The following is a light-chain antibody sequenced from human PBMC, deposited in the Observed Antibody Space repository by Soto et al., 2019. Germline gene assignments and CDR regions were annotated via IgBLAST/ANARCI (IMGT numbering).Light chain of an antibody. CDR2: DSS. J-gene: IGKJ4*01. CDR3: QQSHNLPLS. CDR1: QDIDNY. V-gene: IGKV1-33*01. Sequence: DIQMTQSPSSLCASVGDRVTITCQASQDIDNYLNWYQQKPGKAPKLLIYDSSNLETGVPSRFSGSGSGTDYTFAISSLQPEDFATYYCQQSHNLPLSFGGGTNVQI.